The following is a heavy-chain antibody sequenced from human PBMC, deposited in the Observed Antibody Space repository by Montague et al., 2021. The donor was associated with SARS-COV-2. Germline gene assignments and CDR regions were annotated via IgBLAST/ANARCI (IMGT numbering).Heavy chain of an antibody. V-gene: IGHV4-59*01. CDR3: ARVTLGGRDGRTRQYDGLDP. CDR1: GGSISRYF. J-gene: IGHJ5*02. Sequence: SETLSLTCAVYGGSISRYFWNWIRQTPGKGLEWMGYVHDIESSIYNPSLQSRITILLDTPKNQFSLRLNAVTAADTAVYYCARVTLGGRDGRTRQYDGLDPWGQGILVTVSS. D-gene: IGHD3-16*01. CDR2: VHDIESS.